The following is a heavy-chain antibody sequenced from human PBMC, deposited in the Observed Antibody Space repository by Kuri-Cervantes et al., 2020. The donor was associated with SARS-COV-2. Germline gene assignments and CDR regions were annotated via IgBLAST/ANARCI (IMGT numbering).Heavy chain of an antibody. V-gene: IGHV3-30-3*01. CDR2: ISYDGSNK. Sequence: GESLKISCAASGFTFSRYAMHWVRQAPGKGLGWVAVISYDGSNKYYADSVKGRFTISRDNSKSTLYLQVNSLRAEDTAVYYCAKEASRGYSYGWVYYYYGMDVWGQGTTVTVSS. CDR1: GFTFSRYA. J-gene: IGHJ6*02. D-gene: IGHD5-18*01. CDR3: AKEASRGYSYGWVYYYYGMDV.